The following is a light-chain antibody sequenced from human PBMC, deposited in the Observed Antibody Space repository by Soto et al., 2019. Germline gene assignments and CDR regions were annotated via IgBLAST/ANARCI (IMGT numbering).Light chain of an antibody. V-gene: IGKV1-27*01. CDR3: QKNVGAPLT. CDR1: QDIGIY. CDR2: TAS. J-gene: IGKJ1*01. Sequence: DIQMTQSPSSLSASVGDRVTITCRASQDIGIYLSWYQQKSGGVPRLLIYTASTLQSGVPSRFSGSRSGTDFTLTISSLQPEDAATYFCQKNVGAPLTFGQGTKVEIK.